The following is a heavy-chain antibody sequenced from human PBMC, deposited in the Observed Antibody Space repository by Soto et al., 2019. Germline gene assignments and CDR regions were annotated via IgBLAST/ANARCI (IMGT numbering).Heavy chain of an antibody. CDR2: IWYDGSNK. CDR1: VFTVSSYG. CDR3: ARDLDGYYFDY. V-gene: IGHV3-33*01. J-gene: IGHJ4*02. Sequence: GSLRLSCAASVFTVSSYGMHWVRQAPGKGLEWVAVIWYDGSNKYYADSVKGRFTISRDNSKNTLYLQMNSLRAEDTAVYYCARDLDGYYFDYWGQGTLVTVSS. D-gene: IGHD3-9*01.